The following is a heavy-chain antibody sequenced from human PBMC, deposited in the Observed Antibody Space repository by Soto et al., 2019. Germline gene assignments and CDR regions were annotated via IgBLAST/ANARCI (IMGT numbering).Heavy chain of an antibody. CDR3: ARDQGSHPGD. D-gene: IGHD6-13*01. Sequence: QVQLQESGPGLLRPSGTVSLTCAVSGGSISNGDWWSWVRQPPGKGLEWIGEIHHSGSTNYNPSLKSRVTMSVVPSKNLFSLTLTSVTAADTAFYYCARDQGSHPGDWGQGTLVSVSS. CDR2: IHHSGST. J-gene: IGHJ4*02. V-gene: IGHV4-4*02. CDR1: GGSISNGDW.